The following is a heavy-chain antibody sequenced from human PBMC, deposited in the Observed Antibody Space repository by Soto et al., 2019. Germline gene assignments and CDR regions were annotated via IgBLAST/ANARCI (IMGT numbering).Heavy chain of an antibody. D-gene: IGHD1-26*01. CDR1: GFTFTDYS. CDR2: ISASRTTI. J-gene: IGHJ6*02. CDR3: ARDGRRGYDLDV. V-gene: IGHV3-48*02. Sequence: EGQLVESGGGLVQPGGSLRLSCTVSGFTFTDYSLNWVRQAPGKGLEWLSYISASRTTIYYAASVRGRFTVSRDNAKNSLYVQMNSLRDEDTAVYYCARDGRRGYDLDVWGQGTMVTVSS.